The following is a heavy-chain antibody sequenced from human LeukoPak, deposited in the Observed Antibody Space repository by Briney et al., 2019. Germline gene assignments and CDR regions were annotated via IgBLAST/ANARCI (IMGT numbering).Heavy chain of an antibody. Sequence: GGSLRLFCAASGFIFSSYALSWVRQAPRKGLEWVSAISGSGGSTYYADSVKGRFTISRDNSKNTLYLQMNSLRAEDTAVYYCAKTQNSDYGDPFDYWGQGTLVTVSS. CDR2: ISGSGGST. D-gene: IGHD4-17*01. J-gene: IGHJ4*02. CDR1: GFIFSSYA. CDR3: AKTQNSDYGDPFDY. V-gene: IGHV3-23*01.